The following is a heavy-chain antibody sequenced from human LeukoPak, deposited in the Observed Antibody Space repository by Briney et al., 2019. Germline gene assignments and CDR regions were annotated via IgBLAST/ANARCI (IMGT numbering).Heavy chain of an antibody. CDR2: ISSSGSTI. V-gene: IGHV3-11*01. CDR3: ARVYVSGYNGPRPYYYYGMDV. Sequence: PGGSLRLSCAASGFTVSGSYMSWIRQAPGKGLEWVSYISSSGSTIYYADSVKGRFTISRDNAKNSLYLQMNSLRAEDTAVYYCARVYVSGYNGPRPYYYYGMDVWGQGTTVTVSS. J-gene: IGHJ6*02. CDR1: GFTVSGSY. D-gene: IGHD5-24*01.